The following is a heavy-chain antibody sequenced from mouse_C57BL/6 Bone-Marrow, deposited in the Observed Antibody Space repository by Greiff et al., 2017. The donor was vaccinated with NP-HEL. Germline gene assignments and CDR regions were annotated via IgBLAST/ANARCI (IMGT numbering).Heavy chain of an antibody. V-gene: IGHV1-26*01. J-gene: IGHJ4*01. CDR1: GYTFTDYY. Sequence: EVKLQQSGPELVKPGASVKISCKASGYTFTDYYMNWVKQSHGKSLEWIGDINPNNGGTSYNQKFKGKATLTVDKSSSTAYMELRSLTSEDSAVYYCARTPNYYGSTYYAMDYWGQGTSVTVSS. CDR2: INPNNGGT. D-gene: IGHD1-1*01. CDR3: ARTPNYYGSTYYAMDY.